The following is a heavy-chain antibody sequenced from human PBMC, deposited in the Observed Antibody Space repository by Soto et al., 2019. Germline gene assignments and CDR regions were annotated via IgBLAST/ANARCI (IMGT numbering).Heavy chain of an antibody. Sequence: PSETLSLTCTVSGGSVSSGNYYWSWIRQPPGKGLEWIGFIYYTGSTSYNPSLKSRVTISMDTSKNQFSLKLTSVTAADTAVYYCASALYCSGGSCSFDXWGQGTLVTVSS. CDR3: ASALYCSGGSCSFDX. CDR1: GGSVSSGNYY. V-gene: IGHV4-61*01. CDR2: IYYTGST. J-gene: IGHJ5*02. D-gene: IGHD2-15*01.